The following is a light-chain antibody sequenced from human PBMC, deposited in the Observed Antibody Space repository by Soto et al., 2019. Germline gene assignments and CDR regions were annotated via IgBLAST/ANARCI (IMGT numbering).Light chain of an antibody. Sequence: DIQMTQSPSSLTASVGDRVTLTCRASQSITNYLNWYQQKPGKAPKLLIYSASSLQSGVPSRFSGSGSGTDFTLTISSLQPEDFAAYYCQQSSSTPTTFGQGTKLEIK. V-gene: IGKV1-39*01. J-gene: IGKJ2*01. CDR2: SAS. CDR3: QQSSSTPTT. CDR1: QSITNY.